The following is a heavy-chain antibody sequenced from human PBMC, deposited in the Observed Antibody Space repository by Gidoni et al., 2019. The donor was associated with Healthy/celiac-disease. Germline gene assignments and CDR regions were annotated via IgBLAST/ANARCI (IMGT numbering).Heavy chain of an antibody. CDR3: AKSADGYNPDFDY. D-gene: IGHD5-12*01. CDR1: GFTFSSYG. CDR2: ISYDGSNK. J-gene: IGHJ4*02. V-gene: IGHV3-30*18. Sequence: QVQLVESGGGVVQPGRSLRLSCAASGFTFSSYGMHGVRQAPGKGLEWVAVISYDGSNKYYADSVKGRFTISRDNSKNTLYLQMNSLRAEDTAVYYCAKSADGYNPDFDYWGQGTLVTVSS.